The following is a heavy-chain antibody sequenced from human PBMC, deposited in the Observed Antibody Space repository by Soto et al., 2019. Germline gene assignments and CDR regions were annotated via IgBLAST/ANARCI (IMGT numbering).Heavy chain of an antibody. CDR1: GGSFSGYY. V-gene: IGHV4-34*01. CDR3: ARGLGIFDI. J-gene: IGHJ3*02. D-gene: IGHD3-16*01. Sequence: PSETLSLTCAVYGGSFSGYYWTWIRQTPGKGLEWIGEIDQVDQSGTTIYNPSLKSRVTISADTSKSQFSLNLSSVTAADTAVYYCARGLGIFDIWGRGTMVTVSS. CDR2: IDQVDQSGTT.